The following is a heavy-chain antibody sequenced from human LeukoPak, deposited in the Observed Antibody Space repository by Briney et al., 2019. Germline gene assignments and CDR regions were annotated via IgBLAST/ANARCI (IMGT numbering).Heavy chain of an antibody. V-gene: IGHV3-7*04. J-gene: IGHJ4*02. CDR2: IHPEGNEK. CDR1: GLTFSNAW. CDR3: ARGDDFSGDY. Sequence: GGSLRLSCAASGLTFSNAWMSWVRQAPGKGLEWVANIHPEGNEKYHVDSVKGRFTISRDNAKNFLHLQMDSLRVEDTAVYYCARGDDFSGDYWGQGTLVTVSS. D-gene: IGHD3/OR15-3a*01.